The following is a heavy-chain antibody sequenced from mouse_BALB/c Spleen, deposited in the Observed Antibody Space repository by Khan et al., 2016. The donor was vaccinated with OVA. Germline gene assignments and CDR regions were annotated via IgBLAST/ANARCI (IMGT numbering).Heavy chain of an antibody. V-gene: IGHV9-3-1*01. J-gene: IGHJ4*01. Sequence: QIQLVQSGPELKKPGETVKISCKASGHTFTKYGMNWVKQAPGKGLKWMGWINTYTGEATYADDFNGRFAFSLETSASTADLQINNLKNEDTATYFCARPPYFSYVMDNWGQGTSVTVSS. CDR1: GHTFTKYG. CDR3: ARPPYFSYVMDN. CDR2: INTYTGEA.